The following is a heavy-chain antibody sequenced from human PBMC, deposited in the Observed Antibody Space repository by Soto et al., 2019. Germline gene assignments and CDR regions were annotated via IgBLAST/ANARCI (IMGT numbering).Heavy chain of an antibody. Sequence: GGSLRLSCAASGFTFSSYGMHWVRQAPGKGLEWVAVIWYDGSNKYYADSVKGRFTISRDNSKNTLYLQMNSLRAEDTAVYYCARHSRYNWNYWSVVDYWGQGTLVTVSS. V-gene: IGHV3-33*01. CDR3: ARHSRYNWNYWSVVDY. J-gene: IGHJ4*02. D-gene: IGHD1-7*01. CDR1: GFTFSSYG. CDR2: IWYDGSNK.